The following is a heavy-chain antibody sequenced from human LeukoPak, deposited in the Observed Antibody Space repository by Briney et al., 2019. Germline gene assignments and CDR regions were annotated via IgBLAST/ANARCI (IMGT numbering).Heavy chain of an antibody. CDR2: ISYDGSNK. CDR1: GFTFSSYG. Sequence: PGRSLRLSCAASGFTFSSYGMHWVRQAPGKGLEWVAVISYDGSNKYYAGSVKGRFTISRDNSKNTLYLQMNSLRAEDTAVYYCAKALSPPGDYVIWGQGTLVTVSS. D-gene: IGHD4-17*01. CDR3: AKALSPPGDYVI. V-gene: IGHV3-30*18. J-gene: IGHJ4*02.